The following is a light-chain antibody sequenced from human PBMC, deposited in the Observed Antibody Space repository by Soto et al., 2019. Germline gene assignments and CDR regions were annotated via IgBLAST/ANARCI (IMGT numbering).Light chain of an antibody. CDR3: QQYYSAPYT. V-gene: IGKV4-1*01. J-gene: IGKJ2*01. Sequence: DIVMTQSPDSLAVSLGERATINCKSSQSLSYSSTNKNYLAWYQQIPGQPPKLLISWASTRASGVPDRFSGSGSGTDFTLTISSLQAEDVAVYYCQQYYSAPYTFGQGTKLEIK. CDR1: QSLSYSSTNKNY. CDR2: WAS.